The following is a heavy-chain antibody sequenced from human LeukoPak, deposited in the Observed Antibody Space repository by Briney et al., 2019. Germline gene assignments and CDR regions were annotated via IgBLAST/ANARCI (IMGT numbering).Heavy chain of an antibody. D-gene: IGHD3-10*01. CDR1: GGSISSGGYY. CDR3: ARVGYGSGSYPDY. CDR2: IYYSGST. Sequence: SETLSLTCTVSGGSISSGGYYWSWIRQHPGKGLEWIGYIYYSGSTYYNPSLKSRVTISVDTSKNQFSLKLSSVTAADTAVYYCARVGYGSGSYPDYWGQGTLVTVSS. J-gene: IGHJ4*02. V-gene: IGHV4-31*03.